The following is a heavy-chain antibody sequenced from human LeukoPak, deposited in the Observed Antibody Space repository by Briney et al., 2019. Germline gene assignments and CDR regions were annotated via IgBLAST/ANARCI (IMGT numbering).Heavy chain of an antibody. Sequence: PGGSLRLSCAASGFTFSSYAMSWVRQAPGKGLEWVSAISGSGGSTYYADSVKGRFTISRDNSKNTLYLQMNSLRAEDTAVYYCARDPPYYYDSSGYYSNYFDYWGQGTLVTVSS. V-gene: IGHV3-23*01. CDR2: ISGSGGST. J-gene: IGHJ4*02. CDR1: GFTFSSYA. CDR3: ARDPPYYYDSSGYYSNYFDY. D-gene: IGHD3-22*01.